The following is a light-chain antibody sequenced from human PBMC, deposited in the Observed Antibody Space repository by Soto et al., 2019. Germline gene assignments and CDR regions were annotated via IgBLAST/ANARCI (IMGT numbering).Light chain of an antibody. CDR3: QLYGSSPPYS. J-gene: IGKJ2*03. V-gene: IGKV3-20*01. CDR1: QSVSSNY. CDR2: GAS. Sequence: EIVLTQSPGTLSLSPGERATLSCRASQSVSSNYLAWYQQKPGQAPRLLIYGASSRATGIPDRFSGSGSGTDFILTISRLESEDFAVYYCQLYGSSPPYSFGQGTMLEIK.